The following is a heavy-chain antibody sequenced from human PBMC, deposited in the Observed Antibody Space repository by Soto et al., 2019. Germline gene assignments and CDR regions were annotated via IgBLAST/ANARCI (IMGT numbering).Heavy chain of an antibody. CDR3: VRLGDGSTKYSFDY. J-gene: IGHJ4*02. V-gene: IGHV5-51*01. Sequence: GESLKISCKGSGYSFTIFWIGWVRQMPGKGLEWMGVIYPADSDTRYSPSFEGQVTISADKSFSTVYLQWSSLKASDTAMYYGVRLGDGSTKYSFDYWGQGTLVTVSS. CDR1: GYSFTIFW. CDR2: IYPADSDT. D-gene: IGHD2-2*01.